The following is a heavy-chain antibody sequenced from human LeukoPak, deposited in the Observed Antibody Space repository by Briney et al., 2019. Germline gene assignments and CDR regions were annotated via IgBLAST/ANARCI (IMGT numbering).Heavy chain of an antibody. J-gene: IGHJ4*02. V-gene: IGHV7-4-1*02. D-gene: IGHD1-14*01. CDR3: TRAQPRGRSPEY. CDR2: INSNTGNP. Sequence: ASVKVSCKASGYTFTNYAINWVRQAPGQGLEWMGWINSNTGNPTYAQGFTGRFVFSLDTFVSTAYVQIRSLKAEGTAVYYCTRAQPRGRSPEYWGQGALVTVSS. CDR1: GYTFTNYA.